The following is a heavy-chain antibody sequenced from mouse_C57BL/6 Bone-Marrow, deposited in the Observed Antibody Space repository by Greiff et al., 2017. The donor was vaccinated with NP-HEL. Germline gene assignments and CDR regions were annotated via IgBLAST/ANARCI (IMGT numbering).Heavy chain of an antibody. D-gene: IGHD2-3*01. CDR2: IYPRDGST. J-gene: IGHJ3*01. CDR1: GYTFTSYD. V-gene: IGHV1-85*01. Sequence: QVQLQQSGPELVKPGASVKLSCKASGYTFTSYDINWVKQRPGQGLEWIGWIYPRDGSTKYNEKFKGKATLTVDTSSSTAYMELHSLTSEDSAVYFCAREDDGYPFAYWGQGTLVTVSA. CDR3: AREDDGYPFAY.